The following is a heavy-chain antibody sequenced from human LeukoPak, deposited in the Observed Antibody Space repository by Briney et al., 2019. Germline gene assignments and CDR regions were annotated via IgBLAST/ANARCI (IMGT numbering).Heavy chain of an antibody. D-gene: IGHD3-10*01. Sequence: TGGSLRLSRAASGFTFSSYAMNWVRQAPGKGLEWVSVISATGTYYADSVKGRFTISRDTSRNTLYLQMNSLRADDTAVYYCAKGQGSGSYPFDYWGQGALVTVSS. J-gene: IGHJ4*02. CDR1: GFTFSSYA. V-gene: IGHV3-23*01. CDR2: ISATGT. CDR3: AKGQGSGSYPFDY.